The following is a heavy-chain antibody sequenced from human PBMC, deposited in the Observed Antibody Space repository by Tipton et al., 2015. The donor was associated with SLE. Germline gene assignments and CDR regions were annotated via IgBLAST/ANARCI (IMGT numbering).Heavy chain of an antibody. CDR2: IYHSGST. CDR3: ARGHYYDSSGYFDY. V-gene: IGHV4-38-2*01. CDR1: GYSISSGYY. Sequence: TLSLTCDVSGYSISSGYYWGWIRQPPGKGLQWFGNIYHSGSTYYSPSLKSRVTISVDTSKNQFSLKLSSVTAADTAVYYCARGHYYDSSGYFDYWGQGTLVTVSS. J-gene: IGHJ4*02. D-gene: IGHD3-22*01.